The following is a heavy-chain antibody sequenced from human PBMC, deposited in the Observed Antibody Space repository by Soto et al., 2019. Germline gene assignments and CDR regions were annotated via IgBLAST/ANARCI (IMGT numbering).Heavy chain of an antibody. D-gene: IGHD3-16*02. V-gene: IGHV3-23*01. CDR2: ISGSGGRT. CDR1: GSPFSSYA. CDR3: AKVNAVGGVIGGSNSGYYGMDC. Sequence: PGESQSLSCSASGSPFSSYAMSWVRRDPGKGLEWVSAISGSGGRTYYADSVKGRFTISRDNSKNTLYLQMNSLRAEDTAVYYCAKVNAVGGVIGGSNSGYYGMDCRGLGTTVAFSS. J-gene: IGHJ6*02.